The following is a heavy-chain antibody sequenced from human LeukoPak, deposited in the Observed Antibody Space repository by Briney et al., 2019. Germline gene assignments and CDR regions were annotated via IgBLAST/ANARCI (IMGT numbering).Heavy chain of an antibody. CDR2: ISNNGGYT. CDR3: ARGSQQLVLYY. D-gene: IGHD6-13*01. V-gene: IGHV3-23*01. CDR1: GFTFSSSA. J-gene: IGHJ4*02. Sequence: TGGSLRLSCAASGFTFSSSAMSWVRQAPGKGLEWFSAISNNGGYTYYADSVKGRFTISRDNSKNTLYLQMNSLRAEDTAVYYCARGSQQLVLYYWGQGTLVTVSS.